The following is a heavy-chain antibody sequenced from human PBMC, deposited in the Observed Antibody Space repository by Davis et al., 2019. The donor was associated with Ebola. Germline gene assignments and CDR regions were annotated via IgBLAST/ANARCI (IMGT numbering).Heavy chain of an antibody. CDR3: ASNRLGSSSWYLGWFDP. CDR2: IYYSGST. Sequence: SETLSLTCTVSGGSISSSSYYWGWIRQPPGKGLEWIGSIYYSGSTYYNPSLKSRVTISVDTSKNQFSLKLSSVTAADTAVYYCASNRLGSSSWYLGWFDPWGQGTLVTVSS. D-gene: IGHD6-13*01. J-gene: IGHJ5*02. CDR1: GGSISSSSYY. V-gene: IGHV4-39*01.